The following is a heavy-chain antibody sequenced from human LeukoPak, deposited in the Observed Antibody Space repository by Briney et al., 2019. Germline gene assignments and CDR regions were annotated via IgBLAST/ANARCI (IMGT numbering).Heavy chain of an antibody. Sequence: PGGSLRLSCAASGFTFSSDWMHWVRQVPGEGLVWVSRINGGGTSISYADSVKGRFTISRDNSKNTLYLQMNSLRAEDTAVYYCASTGYSSSWYYFDYWGQGTLVTVSS. CDR1: GFTFSSDW. J-gene: IGHJ4*02. CDR3: ASTGYSSSWYYFDY. D-gene: IGHD6-13*01. V-gene: IGHV3-74*01. CDR2: INGGGTSI.